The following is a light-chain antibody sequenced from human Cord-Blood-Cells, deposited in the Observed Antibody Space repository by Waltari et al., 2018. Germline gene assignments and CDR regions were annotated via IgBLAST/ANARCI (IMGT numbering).Light chain of an antibody. CDR2: EGS. CDR1: SSDVGSYTL. V-gene: IGLV2-23*01. J-gene: IGLJ2*01. Sequence: QSALPQPPPVSGSPGQSTPISCPGPSSDVGSYTLVSWYQQHPGKAPKLMMYEGSMRPSGVSNRFSGSKSGNTASLTISGLQDEDEADYYCCSYAGSSTHVVFGGGTKLTVL. CDR3: CSYAGSSTHVV.